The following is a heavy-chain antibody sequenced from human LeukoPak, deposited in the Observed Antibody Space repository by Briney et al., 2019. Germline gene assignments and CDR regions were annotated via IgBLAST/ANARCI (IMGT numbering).Heavy chain of an antibody. Sequence: SETLSLTCTVSGGSISSYYWSWIRQPPGKGLEWIGEINHSGSTNYNPSLKSRVTISVDTSKNQFSLKLSSVTAADTAVYYCARARLRYFDWLEWFDPWGQGTLVTVSS. D-gene: IGHD3-9*01. CDR1: GGSISSYY. J-gene: IGHJ5*02. V-gene: IGHV4-34*01. CDR2: INHSGST. CDR3: ARARLRYFDWLEWFDP.